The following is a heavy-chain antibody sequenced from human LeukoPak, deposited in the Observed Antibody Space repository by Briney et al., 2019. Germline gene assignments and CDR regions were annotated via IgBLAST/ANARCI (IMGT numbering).Heavy chain of an antibody. D-gene: IGHD6-13*01. CDR1: GFTFSTSA. Sequence: GGSLRLSCAASGFTFSTSAMSWVRQAPGKGLEWVSAIGGSSGNTFYADSVKGRFTISRDNSKNTLYVQMNSLRAEDTAVYYCAKDRVAAAGTSSNWFDPWGQGTLVTVSS. V-gene: IGHV3-23*01. CDR3: AKDRVAAAGTSSNWFDP. J-gene: IGHJ5*02. CDR2: IGGSSGNT.